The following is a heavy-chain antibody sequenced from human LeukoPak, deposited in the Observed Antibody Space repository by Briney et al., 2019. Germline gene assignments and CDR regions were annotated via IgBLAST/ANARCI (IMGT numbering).Heavy chain of an antibody. D-gene: IGHD2-2*01. CDR2: ISAYNGNT. J-gene: IGHJ6*02. CDR3: AREECSSTSCYLIYYYGMDV. Sequence: ASVKVSCKASGYTFTSYGISWVRQAPGQGLEWMGWISAYNGNTNYAQKLQGRVTMTTDTSTSTAYMELRSLRSDDTAVYYCAREECSSTSCYLIYYYGMDVWGQGTTVTVSS. V-gene: IGHV1-18*01. CDR1: GYTFTSYG.